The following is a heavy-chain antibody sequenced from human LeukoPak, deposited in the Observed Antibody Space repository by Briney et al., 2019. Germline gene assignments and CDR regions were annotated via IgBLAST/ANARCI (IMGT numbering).Heavy chain of an antibody. Sequence: SETLSLTCTASGYSISSGYYWGWIRQPPGKGLEWIGEINHSGSTNYNPSLKSRVTISVDTSKNQFSLKLSSVTAADTAVYYCARHIPAGYHSPFDYWGQGTLVTVSS. D-gene: IGHD2-2*01. CDR1: GYSISSGYY. CDR2: INHSGST. CDR3: ARHIPAGYHSPFDY. J-gene: IGHJ4*02. V-gene: IGHV4-38-2*02.